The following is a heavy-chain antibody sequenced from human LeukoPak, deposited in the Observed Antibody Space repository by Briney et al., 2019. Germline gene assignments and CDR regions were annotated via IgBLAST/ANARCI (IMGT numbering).Heavy chain of an antibody. CDR1: GYTFTSYG. V-gene: IGHV1-18*01. Sequence: GASVKVCFKASGYTFTSYGISWVRQAPGQGLEWMGWINTYNGNTNYAQKLQGRVTMTTDTSTSTAYMELRSLRSDDTAVYYCARVETTVETLFDYWGQGTLVTVSS. CDR3: ARVETTVETLFDY. J-gene: IGHJ4*02. CDR2: INTYNGNT. D-gene: IGHD4-23*01.